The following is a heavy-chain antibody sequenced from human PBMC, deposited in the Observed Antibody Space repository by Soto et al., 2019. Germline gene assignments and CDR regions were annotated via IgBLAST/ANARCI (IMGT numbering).Heavy chain of an antibody. CDR3: ASWSFLDY. V-gene: IGHV3-23*01. CDR1: GFSFSSYA. Sequence: EVQLLESGGGLVRPGGYLRLSCTASGFSFSSYALSWVRQAPGKGLEWVSTISGSDGKTYYADSVKGRFSISRDTSKTTLYLEMTSLRVEDTAVYYFASWSFLDYWGQGTRVTVS. CDR2: ISGSDGKT. D-gene: IGHD1-26*01. J-gene: IGHJ4*02.